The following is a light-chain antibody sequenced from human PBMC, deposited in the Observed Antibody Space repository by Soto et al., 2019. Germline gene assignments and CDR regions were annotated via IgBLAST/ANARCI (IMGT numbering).Light chain of an antibody. CDR3: MSVTTSVTGV. J-gene: IGLJ3*02. V-gene: IGLV2-14*03. CDR1: SSDVGRYNY. Sequence: QSALTQPASVSGSPGQSITISCKGTSSDVGRYNYVSWYQQHPGKAPKLIIYDVTNRSSGVSSRFSGSKSGNTASLTISGLQAEDEADYYCMSVTTSVTGVFGGGTKLTVL. CDR2: DVT.